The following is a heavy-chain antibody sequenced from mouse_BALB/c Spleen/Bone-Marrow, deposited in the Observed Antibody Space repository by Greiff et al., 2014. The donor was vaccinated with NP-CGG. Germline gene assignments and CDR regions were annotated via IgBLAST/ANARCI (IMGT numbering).Heavy chain of an antibody. CDR2: IDPETGGT. V-gene: IGHV1-15*01. CDR3: TRSETGPFAY. J-gene: IGHJ3*01. CDR1: GYTFTDYE. Sequence: QVQLQQSGAELVRPGASVTLSCKASGYTFTDYEMHWVKQTPVHGLEWIGAIDPETGGTAYNQKFKGKATLTADKSSSTAYMELRSQTSEDSAVYYCTRSETGPFAYWGQGTLVTVSA. D-gene: IGHD4-1*01.